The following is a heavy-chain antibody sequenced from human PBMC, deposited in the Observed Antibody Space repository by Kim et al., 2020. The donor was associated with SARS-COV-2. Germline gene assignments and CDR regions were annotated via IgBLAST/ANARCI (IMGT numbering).Heavy chain of an antibody. CDR2: INHSGST. D-gene: IGHD4-4*01. CDR3: ARALHSGPLTFDY. Sequence: SETLSLTCAVYGGSFSGYYWSWIRQPPGKGLEWIGEINHSGSTNYNPSLKSRVTISVDTSKNQFSLKLSSVTAADTAVYYCARALHSGPLTFDYWGQGTLVTVSS. CDR1: GGSFSGYY. V-gene: IGHV4-34*01. J-gene: IGHJ4*02.